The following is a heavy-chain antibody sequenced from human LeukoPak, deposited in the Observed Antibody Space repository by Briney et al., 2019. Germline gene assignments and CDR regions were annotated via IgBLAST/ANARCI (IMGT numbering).Heavy chain of an antibody. J-gene: IGHJ4*02. D-gene: IGHD3-22*01. CDR2: IYEGGNS. V-gene: IGHV3-66*02. CDR3: ARGPHTGVNYYDSSGYYY. Sequence: GGSLRLSCAVSGFIVNNKYMTWVRQAPGKGLEWVSVIYEGGNSDYADSVKGRFTISRDNSKNTLYLQMNSLRAEDTAVYYCARGPHTGVNYYDSSGYYYWGQGTLVTVSS. CDR1: GFIVNNKY.